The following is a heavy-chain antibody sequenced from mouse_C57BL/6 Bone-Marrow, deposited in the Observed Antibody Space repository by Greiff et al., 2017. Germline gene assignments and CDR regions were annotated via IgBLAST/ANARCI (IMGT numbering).Heavy chain of an antibody. CDR2: INPNDGST. D-gene: IGHD1-1*01. V-gene: IGHV1-69*01. J-gene: IGHJ3*01. CDR3: ARGYYGGSWFAY. Sequence: QVQLQQPGAELVMPGASVKLSCKASGYTFTSYWMHWVKQRPGQGLEWIGEINPNDGSTNYNEKFKGKSTLTVDKSSSTAYMQLSSLTSEDSAVYCCARGYYGGSWFAYWGQGTVVTVSA. CDR1: GYTFTSYW.